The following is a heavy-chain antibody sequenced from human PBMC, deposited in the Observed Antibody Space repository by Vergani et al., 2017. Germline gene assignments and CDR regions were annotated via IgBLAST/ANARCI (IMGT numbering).Heavy chain of an antibody. CDR3: ARDHISRFQDSSGYYVDY. CDR1: GFTFSSYS. J-gene: IGHJ4*02. CDR2: ISSSSSYI. Sequence: EVQLVESGGGLVKPGGSLRLSCAASGFTFSSYSMNWVRQAPGKGLEWVSSISSSSSYIYYADSVKGRFTISRDNAKNSLYLQMNSLRAEDTAVYYCARDHISRFQDSSGYYVDYWGQGTLVTVSS. V-gene: IGHV3-21*01. D-gene: IGHD3-22*01.